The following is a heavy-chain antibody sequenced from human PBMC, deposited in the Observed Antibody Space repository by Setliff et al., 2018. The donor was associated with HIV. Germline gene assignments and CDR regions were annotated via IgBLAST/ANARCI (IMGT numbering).Heavy chain of an antibody. J-gene: IGHJ4*02. Sequence: SVKVSCKASGYTFTSYAISWVRQAPGQGLEWMGGIIPIFGTANYDQRFQGRVTITADETTSTAYMELSSLRSEDTAVYYCARDRVPKRGYTYREPDFDSWGQGTLVTVSS. CDR1: GYTFTSYA. D-gene: IGHD3-16*02. V-gene: IGHV1-69*13. CDR2: IIPIFGTA. CDR3: ARDRVPKRGYTYREPDFDS.